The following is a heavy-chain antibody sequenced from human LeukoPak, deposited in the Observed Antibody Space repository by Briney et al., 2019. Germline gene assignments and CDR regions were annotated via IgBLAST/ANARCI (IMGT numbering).Heavy chain of an antibody. CDR3: AKDQYNWNYGPLDY. D-gene: IGHD1-7*01. J-gene: IGHJ4*02. V-gene: IGHV3-9*01. CDR1: GFTFDDYA. Sequence: GRSLRLSCAASGFTFDDYAMHWVRQAPGKGLEWVSGISWNSGSIGYADSVKGRFTISRDNSKNTLYLQMNSLRAEDTAVYYCAKDQYNWNYGPLDYWGQGTLVTVSS. CDR2: ISWNSGSI.